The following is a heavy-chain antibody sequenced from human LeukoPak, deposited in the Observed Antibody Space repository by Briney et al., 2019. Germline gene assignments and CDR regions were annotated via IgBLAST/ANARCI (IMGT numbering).Heavy chain of an antibody. CDR1: GFTFSSYW. CDR3: ARDENGYDYEDGMDV. CDR2: IKQDGSEK. Sequence: GGSLRLSCAASGFTFSSYWMSWVRQAPGKGLEWVANIKQDGSEKYYVDSVKGRFTISRDNANNSLYLQMNSLRAEDTAVYYCARDENGYDYEDGMDVWGQGATVTVSS. V-gene: IGHV3-7*01. D-gene: IGHD3-22*01. J-gene: IGHJ6*02.